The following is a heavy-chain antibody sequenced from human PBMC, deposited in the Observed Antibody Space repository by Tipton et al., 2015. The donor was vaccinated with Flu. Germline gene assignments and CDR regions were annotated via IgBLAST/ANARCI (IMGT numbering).Heavy chain of an antibody. Sequence: TLSLTCSVSGDSIGSDYYWGWIRQPPGKGLEWLGNIHRSGNTYYNSSLKSRVTISLDKSKNQFSLRLVSMTATDTAVYYCARHTGDSVRGVIDYWGRGTLVTVSS. J-gene: IGHJ4*02. D-gene: IGHD3-10*02. CDR1: GDSIGSDYY. CDR3: ARHTGDSVRGVIDY. CDR2: IHRSGNT. V-gene: IGHV4-38-2*01.